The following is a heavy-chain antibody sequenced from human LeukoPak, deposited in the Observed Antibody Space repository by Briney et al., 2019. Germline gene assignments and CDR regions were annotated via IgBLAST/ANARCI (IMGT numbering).Heavy chain of an antibody. Sequence: GGSLRLSCAASGFTFSSYEMNWVRQAPGKGLGWVSYIISSGSTIYYADSVKGRFTISRDNAQNSLYLQMNSLRAEDTAVYYCARDLYYYDSSGTSIDYWGQGTLVTVSS. V-gene: IGHV3-48*03. J-gene: IGHJ4*02. CDR3: ARDLYYYDSSGTSIDY. CDR1: GFTFSSYE. D-gene: IGHD3-22*01. CDR2: IISSGSTI.